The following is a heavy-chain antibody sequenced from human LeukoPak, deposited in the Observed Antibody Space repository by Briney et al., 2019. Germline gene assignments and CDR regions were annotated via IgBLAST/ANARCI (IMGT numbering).Heavy chain of an antibody. J-gene: IGHJ4*02. CDR1: GGSISSYY. D-gene: IGHD6-6*01. Sequence: SETLSLTCTVSGGSISSYYWSWIRQPPGKGLEWIGYIYYSGSTNYNPSLKSRVAISVDTSKNQFSLKLSSVTAADTAVYYCARGSSSLGYWGQGTLVTVSS. V-gene: IGHV4-59*01. CDR2: IYYSGST. CDR3: ARGSSSLGY.